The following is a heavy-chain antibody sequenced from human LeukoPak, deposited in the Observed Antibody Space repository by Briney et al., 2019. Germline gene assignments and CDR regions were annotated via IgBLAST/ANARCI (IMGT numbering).Heavy chain of an antibody. CDR1: GYTFTTYW. CDR2: IYPGDSDT. Sequence: GESLKISCKGSGYTFTTYWIGWVRQMPGKGLEWMGIIYPGDSDTRYSPSFQGQVTISADKSISTAYLQWSSLKASDTAMYYCARSNAASLGGFNYWGQGTLVTVSS. D-gene: IGHD3-10*01. J-gene: IGHJ4*02. V-gene: IGHV5-51*01. CDR3: ARSNAASLGGFNY.